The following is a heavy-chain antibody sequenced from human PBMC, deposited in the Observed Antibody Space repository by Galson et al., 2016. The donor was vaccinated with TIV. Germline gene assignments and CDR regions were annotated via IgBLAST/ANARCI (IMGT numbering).Heavy chain of an antibody. V-gene: IGHV5-10-1*01. Sequence: QSGADVKKPGESLRISCKASGYNFTNYWIIWVRQMPGRGLEWVGRIDPEDSYTAYTSSFQGHVTISVDKSTVTSYLQRSSLQASDTAVYYCARPHYGDGDYWGLGTLVTVSS. CDR3: ARPHYGDGDY. CDR1: GYNFTNYW. D-gene: IGHD4-17*01. CDR2: IDPEDSYT. J-gene: IGHJ4*02.